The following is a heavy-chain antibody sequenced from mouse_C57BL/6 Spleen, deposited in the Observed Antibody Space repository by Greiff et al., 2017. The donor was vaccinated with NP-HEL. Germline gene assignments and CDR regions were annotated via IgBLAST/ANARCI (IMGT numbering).Heavy chain of an antibody. J-gene: IGHJ4*01. CDR1: GYTFTSYG. D-gene: IGHD2-5*01. CDR2: IYPRSGNT. V-gene: IGHV1-81*01. CDR3: ARDSNQGGDAMDY. Sequence: QVQLKESGAELARPGASVKLSCKASGYTFTSYGISWVKQRTGQGLEWIGEIYPRSGNTYYNEKFKGKATLTADKSSSTAYMELRSLTSEDSAVYFCARDSNQGGDAMDYWGQGTSVTVSS.